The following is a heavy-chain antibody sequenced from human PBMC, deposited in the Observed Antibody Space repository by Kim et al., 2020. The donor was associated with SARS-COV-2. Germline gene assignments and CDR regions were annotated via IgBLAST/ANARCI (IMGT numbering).Heavy chain of an antibody. J-gene: IGHJ4*02. D-gene: IGHD2-2*01. CDR3: VSNSSTSSFFDF. CDR1: GVSMISNTYY. Sequence: SETLSLTCSVSGVSMISNTYYWGWIRQAPGRGLEWIGSVHYGGGTYYNPSLKSRVAISADTSKSQFSLRLTSVTAADMGVYYCVSNSSTSSFFDFWGRGARVTVSS. CDR2: VHYGGGT. V-gene: IGHV4-39*01.